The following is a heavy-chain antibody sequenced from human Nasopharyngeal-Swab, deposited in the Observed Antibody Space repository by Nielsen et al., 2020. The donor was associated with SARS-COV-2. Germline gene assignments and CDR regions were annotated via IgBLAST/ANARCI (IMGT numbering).Heavy chain of an antibody. CDR1: GFTFSSYA. Sequence: GESLKISCAASGFTFSSYAMSWVRQAPGKGLEWVSAISGSGGSTYYADSVKGRFIISRDNSKNTLYLQMNSLRAEDTAVYYCANSYYDSSDHMGWFDPWGQGTLVTVSS. CDR2: ISGSGGST. J-gene: IGHJ5*02. V-gene: IGHV3-23*01. CDR3: ANSYYDSSDHMGWFDP. D-gene: IGHD3-22*01.